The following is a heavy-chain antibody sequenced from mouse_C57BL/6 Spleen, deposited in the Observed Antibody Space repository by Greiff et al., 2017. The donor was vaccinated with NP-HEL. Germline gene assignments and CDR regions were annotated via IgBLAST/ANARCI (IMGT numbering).Heavy chain of an antibody. D-gene: IGHD1-1*01. V-gene: IGHV3-6*01. CDR2: ISYDGSN. CDR1: GYSITSGYY. J-gene: IGHJ1*03. Sequence: EVQRVESGPGLVKPSQSLSLTCSVTGYSITSGYYWNWIRQFPGNKLEWMGYISYDGSNNYNPSLKNRISITRDTSKNQFFLKLNSVTTEDTATYYCARVGYYGSSPDWYFDVWGTGTTVTVSS. CDR3: ARVGYYGSSPDWYFDV.